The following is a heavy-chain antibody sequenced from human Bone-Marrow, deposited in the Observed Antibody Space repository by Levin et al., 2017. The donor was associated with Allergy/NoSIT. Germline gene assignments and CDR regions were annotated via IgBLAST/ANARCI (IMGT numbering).Heavy chain of an antibody. V-gene: IGHV3-49*03. Sequence: PGGSLRLSCTGSGSTLGDYAVSWIRQAPGKGLEWVGFIRSKPHGGTAEYAASVKGRFTISRDDSKSIAYLQMNSLKTEDTAVYYCIRDRHSSGWNSGEKDDYWGQGTLVTVSS. D-gene: IGHD6-19*01. CDR1: GSTLGDYA. J-gene: IGHJ4*02. CDR3: IRDRHSSGWNSGEKDDY. CDR2: IRSKPHGGTA.